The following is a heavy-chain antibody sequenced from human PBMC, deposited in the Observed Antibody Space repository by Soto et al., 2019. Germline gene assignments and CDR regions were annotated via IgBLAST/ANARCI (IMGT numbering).Heavy chain of an antibody. J-gene: IGHJ4*02. CDR1: GFSLSSTEEG. CDR2: IYWDDDK. D-gene: IGHD2-21*02. CDR3: VHGSCSGADCYPNPYLDY. V-gene: IGHV2-5*02. Sequence: QITLKESGPTLVKPTQTLTLTCTFSGFSLSSTEEGVGWLRQPPEKAPQWLALIYWDDDKRYSPSLKTRLTITKDTSKKQVVLTSPNVAPVDTATYFCVHGSCSGADCYPNPYLDYWGQGILVTVSS.